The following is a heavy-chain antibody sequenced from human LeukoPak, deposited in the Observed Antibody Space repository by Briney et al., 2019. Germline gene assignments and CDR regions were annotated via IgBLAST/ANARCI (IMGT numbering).Heavy chain of an antibody. CDR3: ARDGSGYGSFDY. CDR1: EFTFSSFA. D-gene: IGHD3-22*01. V-gene: IGHV3-23*01. Sequence: GGSLRHSCAASEFTFSSFAMSWVRQAPGKGLEWVSRVSGSGGSTYYADSVKGRFSISRDNSKNTLYLQMNNLRAEDTAVYYCARDGSGYGSFDYWGRGTLVTVSS. CDR2: VSGSGGST. J-gene: IGHJ4*02.